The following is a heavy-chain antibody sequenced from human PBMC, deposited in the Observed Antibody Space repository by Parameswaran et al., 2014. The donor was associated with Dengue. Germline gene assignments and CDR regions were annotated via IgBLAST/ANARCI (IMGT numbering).Heavy chain of an antibody. J-gene: IGHJ6*02. V-gene: IGHV2-70*11. D-gene: IGHD1-26*01. CDR2: IDWDDDK. Sequence: PGKALEWLARIDWDDDKYYSTSLKTRLTISKDTSKNQVVLTMTNMDPVDTATYYCARIETFLDSGSPGYYYGMDVWGQGTRVTVSS. CDR3: ARIETFLDSGSPGYYYGMDV.